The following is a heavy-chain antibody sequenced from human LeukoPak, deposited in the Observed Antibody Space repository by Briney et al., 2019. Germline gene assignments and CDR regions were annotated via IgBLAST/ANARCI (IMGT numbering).Heavy chain of an antibody. V-gene: IGHV3-7*03. D-gene: IGHD3-3*01. J-gene: IGHJ4*02. CDR2: IKQDGSEK. CDR1: GFTFSSYW. CDR3: AKGSTYHEFWGGYYFDF. Sequence: GGSLRLSCAASGFTFSSYWMSWVRQAPGKGLEWVANIKQDGSEKYYVDSVKGRFTISRDNAKNSLYLQMNSLRTADTAVYFRAKGSTYHEFWGGYYFDFWGQGTLVTVSS.